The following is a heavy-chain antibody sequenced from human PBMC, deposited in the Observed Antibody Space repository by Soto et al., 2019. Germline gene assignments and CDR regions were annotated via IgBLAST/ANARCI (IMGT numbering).Heavy chain of an antibody. CDR3: ARDQGWYFDL. Sequence: QVQLVESGGGVVQPGRSLRLSCAASGFTFSSYAMHWVRQAPGKGLEWVAVISYDGSNKYYADSVKGRFTISRDNSKNTLYLQMNSLRAEHTAVYYCARDQGWYFDLWGRGTLVTVSS. CDR2: ISYDGSNK. J-gene: IGHJ2*01. CDR1: GFTFSSYA. V-gene: IGHV3-30-3*01.